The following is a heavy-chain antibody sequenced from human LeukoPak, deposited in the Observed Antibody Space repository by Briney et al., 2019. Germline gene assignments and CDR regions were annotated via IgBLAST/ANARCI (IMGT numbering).Heavy chain of an antibody. CDR3: ARDSYY. CDR1: GDSISSGSYY. CDR2: IYTSGST. V-gene: IGHV4-61*02. J-gene: IGHJ4*02. Sequence: SQTLSLTCTVSGDSISSGSYYWSWIRQPAGKGLEWIGRIYTSGSTNYNPSLKSRVTMSVDKSKNQFSLKLSSVTAADTAVYYCARDSYYWGQGTLVTVSS. D-gene: IGHD2-15*01.